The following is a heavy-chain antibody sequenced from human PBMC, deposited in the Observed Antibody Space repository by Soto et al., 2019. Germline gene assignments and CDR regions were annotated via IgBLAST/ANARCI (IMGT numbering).Heavy chain of an antibody. CDR2: ISAYNGKT. D-gene: IGHD5-12*01. CDR1: GYTFTSYG. J-gene: IGHJ4*02. CDR3: ARDNGYESEY. V-gene: IGHV1-18*01. Sequence: QVQLVQSGAEVKKPGASVKVSCKASGYTFTSYGISWVRQAPGQGLEWMGWISAYNGKTNYAQKLQGRVTMNTDRTTSTAYMELRSLRTNDTAVYYCARDNGYESEYWGQGTLVTVSS.